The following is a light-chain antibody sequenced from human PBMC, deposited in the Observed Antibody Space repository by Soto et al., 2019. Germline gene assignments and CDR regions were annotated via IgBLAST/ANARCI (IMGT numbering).Light chain of an antibody. V-gene: IGKV1-39*01. CDR2: AAS. CDR3: HQSLPAPLT. CDR1: QSINSY. Sequence: DIVLTQSPASLSSSLGDRVTLSCRASQSINSYLDWYQQKPGKAPKLLIYAASNLQSGVPARFSGSGSGTDFTLTIAGLQPEDSASYFCHQSLPAPLTFGGGTKLEIK. J-gene: IGKJ4*01.